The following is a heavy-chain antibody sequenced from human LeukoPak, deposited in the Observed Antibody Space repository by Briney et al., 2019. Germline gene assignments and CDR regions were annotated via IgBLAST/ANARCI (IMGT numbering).Heavy chain of an antibody. CDR2: INHSGST. CDR1: GGSFSGYY. CDR3: ARGRARDSSGYPNC. Sequence: SSETLSLTCAVYGGSFSGYYWSWIRQPPGKGLEWIGEINHSGSTNYNPSLKSRVTISVDTSKNQFSLKLSSVTAADTAVYYCARGRARDSSGYPNCWGQGTLVTVSS. J-gene: IGHJ4*02. V-gene: IGHV4-34*01. D-gene: IGHD3-22*01.